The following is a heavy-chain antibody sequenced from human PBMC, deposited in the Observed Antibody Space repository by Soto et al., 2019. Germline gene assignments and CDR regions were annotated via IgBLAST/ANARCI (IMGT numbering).Heavy chain of an antibody. V-gene: IGHV3-53*02. CDR1: GLTVRSNY. CDR3: AGEVGSGGWYYYYFGMDA. CDR2: IFSGGST. Sequence: EVQLVETGGGLIQPGGSLRLSCAASGLTVRSNYMSWVRQAPGKGLEWVSLIFSGGSTYYADSVKGRFTISRDNSKNMVYLQMNSLRAEDTAVYYCAGEVGSGGWYYYYFGMDAWGQGTTVTVS. J-gene: IGHJ6*02. D-gene: IGHD6-19*01.